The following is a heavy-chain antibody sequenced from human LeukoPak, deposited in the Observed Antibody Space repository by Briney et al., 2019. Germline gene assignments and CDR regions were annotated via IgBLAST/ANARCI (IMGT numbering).Heavy chain of an antibody. CDR2: INHSGST. CDR3: ARHRPIYDSSGSDAFDI. V-gene: IGHV4-34*01. D-gene: IGHD3-22*01. Sequence: SETLSLTCAVYGGSFSGYYWSWIRQPPGKGLEWSGEINHSGSTNYNPSLKSRVTISVDTSKNQFSLKLSSVTAADTAVYYCARHRPIYDSSGSDAFDIWGQGTMVTVSS. CDR1: GGSFSGYY. J-gene: IGHJ3*02.